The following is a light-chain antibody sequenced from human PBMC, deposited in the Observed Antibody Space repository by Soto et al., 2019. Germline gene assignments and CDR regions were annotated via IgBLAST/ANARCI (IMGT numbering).Light chain of an antibody. V-gene: IGLV2-8*01. CDR1: SSDVGIYKY. CDR3: SSYAGSNLGV. CDR2: EVS. Sequence: QSALTQSPSASGSPGQSVTISCTGSSSDVGIYKYVSWYQQHPGKAPKLMIYEVSKRPSGVPDRFSGSKSGNTASLTVSGLRVEDEADYYCSSYAGSNLGVFGGGTKLTVL. J-gene: IGLJ3*02.